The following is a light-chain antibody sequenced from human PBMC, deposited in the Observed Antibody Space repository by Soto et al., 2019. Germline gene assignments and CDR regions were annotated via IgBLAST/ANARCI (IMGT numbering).Light chain of an antibody. Sequence: EIVLTQSPGTLSLSPGERATLSCRASQSVSSSSLAWYQQKRGQAPRLLIHDASSRATGIPDRFSGSGSGTDFTLTISRLEPEDSAVYYCQQRHMWPITFGQGTRLEIK. CDR2: DAS. J-gene: IGKJ5*01. V-gene: IGKV3D-20*02. CDR3: QQRHMWPIT. CDR1: QSVSSSS.